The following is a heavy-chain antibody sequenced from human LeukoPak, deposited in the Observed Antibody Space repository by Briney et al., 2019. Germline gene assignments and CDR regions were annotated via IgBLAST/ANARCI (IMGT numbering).Heavy chain of an antibody. CDR1: GGSLSDHD. Sequence: PSETLSLTCAVFGGSLSDHDWSWIRQPPGKGLEWIGEINHRGATNYNPSLKSRVTLSLDTSKNQVSLKLNSLTAADTAVYYCARGKGDLSMIVMIVTAVEFYFDSWGPRTLVTVSS. V-gene: IGHV4-34*01. J-gene: IGHJ4*02. CDR3: ARGKGDLSMIVMIVTAVEFYFDS. D-gene: IGHD3-22*01. CDR2: INHRGAT.